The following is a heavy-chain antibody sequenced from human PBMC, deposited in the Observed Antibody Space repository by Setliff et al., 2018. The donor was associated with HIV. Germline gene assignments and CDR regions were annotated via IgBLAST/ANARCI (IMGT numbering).Heavy chain of an antibody. CDR1: GFSFSNSW. CDR3: ARDRRYYDSRQPWAFDI. CDR2: INTDGSGT. J-gene: IGHJ3*02. V-gene: IGHV3-74*01. D-gene: IGHD3-22*01. Sequence: GGSLRLSCAASGFSFSNSWMHWVRQAPGKGLVWVSRINTDGSGTSYADSVKGRFTISRDNARNSLYLQMDSLRAEDTALYYCARDRRYYDSRQPWAFDIWGQGTMVTVSS.